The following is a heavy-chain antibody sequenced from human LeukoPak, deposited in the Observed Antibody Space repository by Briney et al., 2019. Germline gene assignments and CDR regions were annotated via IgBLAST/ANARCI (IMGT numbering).Heavy chain of an antibody. CDR3: TRDRRAAGSIFDY. V-gene: IGHV4-59*01. J-gene: IGHJ4*02. CDR2: IYYSGSP. Sequence: SETLSLTCSVSGDSISSYYWSWIRKPPGKGLEWIGNIYYSGSPNYNPSLKSRVTISLDTSENQLSLRLSSVTAADTAVYYCTRDRRAAGSIFDYWGQGTLVTVSS. CDR1: GDSISSYY. D-gene: IGHD6-13*01.